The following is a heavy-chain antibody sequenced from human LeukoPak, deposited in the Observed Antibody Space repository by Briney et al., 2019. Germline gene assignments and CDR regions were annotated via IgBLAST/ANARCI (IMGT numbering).Heavy chain of an antibody. CDR3: ARDPGWNNYYDSSGPFDY. J-gene: IGHJ4*02. V-gene: IGHV1-46*01. D-gene: IGHD3-22*01. CDR2: INPSGGST. CDR1: GYTFTSYY. Sequence: GASVKVSCKASGYTFTSYYMHWVRQAPGQGLEWMGIINPSGGSTSYAQKFQGRVTMTRGMSTSTVYMELSSLRSEDTAVYYCARDPGWNNYYDSSGPFDYWGQGTLVTVSS.